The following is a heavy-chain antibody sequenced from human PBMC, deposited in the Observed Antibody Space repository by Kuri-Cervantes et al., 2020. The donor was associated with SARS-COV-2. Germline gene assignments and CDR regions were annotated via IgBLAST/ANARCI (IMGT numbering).Heavy chain of an antibody. Sequence: GGSLRLSCDVYGGSFSGYFWGWIRQSPGKGLAWVSRISWNDDTKKYADSVRGRFTISRDNTKNILYLQMNSLRAEDTAVYFCARGGTRNLDFWGQGTLVTVSS. CDR1: GGSFSGYF. D-gene: IGHD1-7*01. V-gene: IGHV3-74*01. J-gene: IGHJ4*02. CDR3: ARGGTRNLDF. CDR2: ISWNDDTK.